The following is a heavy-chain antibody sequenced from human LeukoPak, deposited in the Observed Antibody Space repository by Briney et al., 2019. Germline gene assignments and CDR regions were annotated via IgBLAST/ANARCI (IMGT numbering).Heavy chain of an antibody. CDR1: GFTFSSYG. CDR3: ARENDYALDY. D-gene: IGHD4-17*01. Sequence: GGSLRLSCTASGFTFSSYGMHWVRQAPGKGLEWVAVIRYVGSDKYYADSVKGRFTISRDNSQNTMYLQMNSLRAEDTAVYYCARENDYALDYWGQGTLVTVSS. J-gene: IGHJ4*02. CDR2: IRYVGSDK. V-gene: IGHV3-30*12.